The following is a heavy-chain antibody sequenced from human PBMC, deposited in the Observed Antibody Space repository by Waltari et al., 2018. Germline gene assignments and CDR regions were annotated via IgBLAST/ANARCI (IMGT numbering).Heavy chain of an antibody. J-gene: IGHJ5*02. CDR3: ARGNYGDYVSRWFDP. CDR2: INHSGST. CDR1: GGSFSGYY. V-gene: IGHV4-34*01. Sequence: QVQLQQWGAGLLKPSETLSLTCAVYGGSFSGYYWSWIRQPPGKGLEWIGEINHSGSTNSNPSLKSRVTISVDTSKNQFSLKLSSVTAADTAVYYCARGNYGDYVSRWFDPWGQGTLVTVSS. D-gene: IGHD4-17*01.